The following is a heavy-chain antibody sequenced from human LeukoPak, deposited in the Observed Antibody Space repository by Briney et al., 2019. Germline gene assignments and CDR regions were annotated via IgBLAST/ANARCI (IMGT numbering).Heavy chain of an antibody. CDR2: INHSGST. V-gene: IGHV4-34*01. D-gene: IGHD6-19*01. CDR1: GASISDYR. Sequence: SPSETLSLTCTVSGASISDYRWSWIRQPPGRGLEWIGEINHSGSTNYNPSLKSRVTISVDTSKNQFSLKLSSVTAADTAVYYCARVPAVAVGPNFDYWGQGTLVTVSS. CDR3: ARVPAVAVGPNFDY. J-gene: IGHJ4*02.